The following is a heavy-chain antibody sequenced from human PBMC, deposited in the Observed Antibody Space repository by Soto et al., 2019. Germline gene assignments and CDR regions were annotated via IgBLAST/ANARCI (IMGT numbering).Heavy chain of an antibody. D-gene: IGHD6-19*01. Sequence: QMQLVESGGGLVKPGGSLRLSCAASGFTFSDYYMTWIRQAPGKGLEWVSCISSGATTKYYADSVRGRFTISRDNAKNSLFLQMNSLRAEDTAVYYCARESYTSGWTDYSYGLDVWGQGTTVTVSS. CDR3: ARESYTSGWTDYSYGLDV. V-gene: IGHV3-11*01. J-gene: IGHJ6*02. CDR1: GFTFSDYY. CDR2: ISSGATTK.